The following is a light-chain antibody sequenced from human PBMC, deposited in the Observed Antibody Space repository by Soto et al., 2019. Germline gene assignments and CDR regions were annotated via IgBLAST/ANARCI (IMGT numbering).Light chain of an antibody. V-gene: IGLV3-21*04. J-gene: IGLJ1*01. CDR1: NIGSKS. CDR2: YDS. Sequence: SYELTQPPSVSVAPGKTARITCGGNNIGSKSVHWYQQKPGQAPVLVIYYDSDRPSGIPERFSGSNSGNTATLTISRVEAGDEADYYCQAWDSSSDHPVFGTGTKLTVL. CDR3: QAWDSSSDHPV.